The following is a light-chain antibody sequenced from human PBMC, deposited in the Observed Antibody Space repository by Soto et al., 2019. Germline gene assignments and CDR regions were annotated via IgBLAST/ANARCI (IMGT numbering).Light chain of an antibody. V-gene: IGKV3D-15*01. CDR3: QQANRVPLT. J-gene: IGKJ5*01. Sequence: ETVMTQSPATLSVSPGERATLSCRASQSVSSNLAWYQQKPGQAPRLLIYGASTRATGIPARFSGSGSGTEFTLTISSLQPEDFAIYYCQQANRVPLTFGQGTRLEIK. CDR2: GAS. CDR1: QSVSSN.